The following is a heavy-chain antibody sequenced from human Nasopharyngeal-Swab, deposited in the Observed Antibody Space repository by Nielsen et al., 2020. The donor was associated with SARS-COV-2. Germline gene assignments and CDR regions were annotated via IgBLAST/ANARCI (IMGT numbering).Heavy chain of an antibody. Sequence: GESLKISCAASGFTFSSYSMNWVRQAPRKGLEWVSYISSSSSTIYYADSVKGRFTISRDNAKNSLYLQMNSLRDEDTAVYYCARLLELPDYWGQGTLVTVSS. CDR1: GFTFSSYS. J-gene: IGHJ4*02. D-gene: IGHD1-7*01. CDR2: ISSSSSTI. CDR3: ARLLELPDY. V-gene: IGHV3-48*02.